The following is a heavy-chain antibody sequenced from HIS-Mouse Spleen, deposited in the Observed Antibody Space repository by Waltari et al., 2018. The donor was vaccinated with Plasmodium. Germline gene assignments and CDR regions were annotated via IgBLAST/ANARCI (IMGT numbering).Heavy chain of an antibody. CDR1: GFSLSTSGMC. V-gene: IGHV2-70*15. J-gene: IGHJ6*02. Sequence: QVTLRESGPALVKPTQTLTLTCTFSGFSLSTSGMCVTWIRQPPGKALEWLARIDWDDDKYYSTYLKTRLTIAKDTSKNQVVLTMTNMDPVDTATYYCARTTYSSSSAKDYYYGMDVWGQGTTVTVSS. D-gene: IGHD6-6*01. CDR3: ARTTYSSSSAKDYYYGMDV. CDR2: IDWDDDK.